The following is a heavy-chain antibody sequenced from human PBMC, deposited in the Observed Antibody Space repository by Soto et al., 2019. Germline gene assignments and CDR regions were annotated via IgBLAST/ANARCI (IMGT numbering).Heavy chain of an antibody. CDR1: GFTFSSYA. Sequence: GESLKISCAASGFTFSSYAMHWVRQAPGKGLEWVAVISYDGSNKYYADSVKGRFTISRDNSKNTLYLQMNSLRAEDTAVYYCARAPGDYDFWSGYYSSEAAFDIWGQGTMVTVSS. V-gene: IGHV3-30*04. J-gene: IGHJ3*02. CDR3: ARAPGDYDFWSGYYSSEAAFDI. CDR2: ISYDGSNK. D-gene: IGHD3-3*01.